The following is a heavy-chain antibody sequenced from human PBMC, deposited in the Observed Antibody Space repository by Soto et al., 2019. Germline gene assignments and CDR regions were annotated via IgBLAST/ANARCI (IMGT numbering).Heavy chain of an antibody. Sequence: GGSLRLSSAASGFTFSSYAMSWVRQAPGKGLEWVSAISGSGGSTYYADSVKGRFTISRDNSKNTLYLQMNSLRAEDTAVYYCARSPYSVSYLAYFDYWGQGTLVTVSS. J-gene: IGHJ4*02. V-gene: IGHV3-23*01. CDR1: GFTFSSYA. CDR2: ISGSGGST. CDR3: ARSPYSVSYLAYFDY. D-gene: IGHD1-26*01.